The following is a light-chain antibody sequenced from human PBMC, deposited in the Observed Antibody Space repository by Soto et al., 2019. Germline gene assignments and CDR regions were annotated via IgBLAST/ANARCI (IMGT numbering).Light chain of an antibody. J-gene: IGKJ1*01. CDR2: GAS. Sequence: EIVMTQSPATLSVSPGERATLSCRASQSVSRNLAWYQQKPGQAPRLPIYGASTRATGIPARFSGSGSGTEFTLTISSLQSEDFAVYYCQQYNNWPPWTFGQGTKVEIK. CDR3: QQYNNWPPWT. CDR1: QSVSRN. V-gene: IGKV3-15*01.